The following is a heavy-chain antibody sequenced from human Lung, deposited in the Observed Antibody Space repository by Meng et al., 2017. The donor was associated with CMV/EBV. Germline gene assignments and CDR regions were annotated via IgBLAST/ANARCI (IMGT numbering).Heavy chain of an antibody. CDR1: GGXISSGDYY. D-gene: IGHD1-7*01. Sequence: SXTXSLXCTVSGGXISSGDYYWSWIRQPPGKGLEWIGYIYYSGSTYYNPSLKSRVTISVDTSKNQFSLKLSSVTAADTAVYYCARGITGTTYYYYYYGMDVWXQGTXVTVSS. V-gene: IGHV4-30-4*02. CDR2: IYYSGST. J-gene: IGHJ6*02. CDR3: ARGITGTTYYYYYYGMDV.